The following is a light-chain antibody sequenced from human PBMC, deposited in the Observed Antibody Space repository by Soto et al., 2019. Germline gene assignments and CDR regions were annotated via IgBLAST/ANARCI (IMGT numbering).Light chain of an antibody. V-gene: IGKV3-11*01. J-gene: IGKJ5*01. Sequence: EIVLTQSPATLSLSPGGRANLSCRASQSVSSYFAWYQQKPGQAPRLLIYDASNRATGIPARFSGSGSGTDFTLTISSLEPEDFAVYYCQQRRNWPLTFGQGTRLEIK. CDR1: QSVSSY. CDR2: DAS. CDR3: QQRRNWPLT.